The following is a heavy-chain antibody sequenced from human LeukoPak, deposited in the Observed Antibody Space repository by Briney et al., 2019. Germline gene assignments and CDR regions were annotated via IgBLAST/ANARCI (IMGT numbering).Heavy chain of an antibody. CDR3: ARDRVADYDFWSGYYM. CDR1: GFTFSTHD. Sequence: GGSLRLSCAASGFTFSTHDLNWVRQAPGKGLEWVSFISSRSSTIYYADSVKGRFTISRDNAKNSLYLQMNSLRAEDTAVYYCARDRVADYDFWSGYYMWGQGTLVTVSS. J-gene: IGHJ4*02. CDR2: ISSRSSTI. D-gene: IGHD3-3*01. V-gene: IGHV3-48*04.